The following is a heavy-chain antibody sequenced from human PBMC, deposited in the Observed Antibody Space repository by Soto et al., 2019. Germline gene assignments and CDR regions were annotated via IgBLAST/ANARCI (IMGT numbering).Heavy chain of an antibody. J-gene: IGHJ4*02. CDR2: IYYSGSP. Sequence: ETLSLTCTVSGGSITNYYWSWIRQPPGKGLEWIGYIYYSGSPNYNPSLRSRATISVDTSKNQLSLKLSSVTAADTAVYYCARARGSFCTNGVCPTPFDYWGQGTLVTVSS. CDR3: ARARGSFCTNGVCPTPFDY. CDR1: GGSITNYY. V-gene: IGHV4-59*01. D-gene: IGHD2-8*01.